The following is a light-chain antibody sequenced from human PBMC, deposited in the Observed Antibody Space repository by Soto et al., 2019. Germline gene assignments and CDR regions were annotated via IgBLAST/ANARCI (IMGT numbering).Light chain of an antibody. CDR1: QGISSY. J-gene: IGKJ5*01. V-gene: IGKV1-9*01. CDR3: QQLNSYPIT. Sequence: DIQLTQSRSFVSASVGDRVTFTCRHTQGISSYLAWYQQKPGKAPKLLIYAASTLQSGVPSRFSGSGSGTEFTLTISSLQPEDFATYYCQQLNSYPITFGQGTRLEIK. CDR2: AAS.